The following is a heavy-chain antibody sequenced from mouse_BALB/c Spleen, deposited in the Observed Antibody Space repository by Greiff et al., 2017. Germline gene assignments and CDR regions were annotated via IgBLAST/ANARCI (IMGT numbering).Heavy chain of an antibody. D-gene: IGHD2-4*01. CDR3: AGNDYDWFAY. CDR2: ISYSGST. J-gene: IGHJ3*01. Sequence: EVKLMESGPSLVKPSQTLSLTCSVTGDSITSGYWNWIRKFPGNKLEYMGYISYSGSTYYNPSLKSRISITRDTSKNQYYLQLNSVTTEDTATYYCAGNDYDWFAYWGQGTLVTVSA. V-gene: IGHV3-8*02. CDR1: GDSITSGY.